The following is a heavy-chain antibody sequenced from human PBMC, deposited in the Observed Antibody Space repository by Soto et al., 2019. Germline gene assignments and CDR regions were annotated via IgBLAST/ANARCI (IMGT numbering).Heavy chain of an antibody. CDR2: INTYNGNT. D-gene: IGHD3-10*01. J-gene: IGHJ6*02. CDR3: ARDQHMVRGTYVGYNGMDV. V-gene: IGHV1-18*01. CDR1: GYTFTSYG. Sequence: QVHLVQSGAEVKKPGASVMVSCKASGYTFTSYGPSWVRQAPGQGLEWMGWINTYNGNTNYAQKVQGRVTMTTDKSTSTAYMELRRLRSDDTAVYYCARDQHMVRGTYVGYNGMDVWGQGTTVTVSS.